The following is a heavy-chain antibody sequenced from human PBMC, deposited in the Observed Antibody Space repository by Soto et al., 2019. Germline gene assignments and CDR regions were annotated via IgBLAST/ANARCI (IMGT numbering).Heavy chain of an antibody. J-gene: IGHJ5*02. CDR2: INHSGST. D-gene: IGHD3-3*01. CDR1: GGSFSGYY. V-gene: IGHV4-34*01. CDR3: ARGETYYDFWSGRRTTEFDP. Sequence: QVQLQQWGAGLLKPSETLSLTCAVYGGSFSGYYWSWIRQPPGKGLEWIGEINHSGSTNYNPSLKSRVTISVDTSKSQFSLKLSSVTAADTAVYYCARGETYYDFWSGRRTTEFDPWGQGTLVTVSS.